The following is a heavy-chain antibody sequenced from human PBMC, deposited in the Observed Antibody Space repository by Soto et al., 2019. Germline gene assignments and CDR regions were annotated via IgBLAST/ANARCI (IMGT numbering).Heavy chain of an antibody. CDR3: ARDIASRRFDY. Sequence: QVQLVESGGGVVQPGRSLRLSCAASGFTFRNHGMHWVRQAPGKGLEWVAVIWYDGSDEYYADSVKGRFTISRDNSKNTLSLRMNSLTAEDTAVYYCARDIASRRFDYWGQGTVVTVSS. D-gene: IGHD6-6*01. CDR2: IWYDGSDE. CDR1: GFTFRNHG. J-gene: IGHJ4*02. V-gene: IGHV3-33*01.